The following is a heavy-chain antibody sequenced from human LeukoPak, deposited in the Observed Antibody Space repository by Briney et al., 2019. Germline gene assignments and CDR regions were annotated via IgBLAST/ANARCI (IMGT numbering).Heavy chain of an antibody. D-gene: IGHD2-21*02. CDR3: ARARGVTPAYFYDMDV. CDR2: ISSRGSDI. V-gene: IGHV3-11*04. J-gene: IGHJ6*02. CDR1: GFTVSTNY. Sequence: GGSLRLSCAASGFTVSTNYMSWVRQAPGRGLEWISYISSRGSDIHYADSVRGRFTISRDIADNSLYLQMSSLRAEDTAIYYCARARGVTPAYFYDMDVWGQGTTVTVSS.